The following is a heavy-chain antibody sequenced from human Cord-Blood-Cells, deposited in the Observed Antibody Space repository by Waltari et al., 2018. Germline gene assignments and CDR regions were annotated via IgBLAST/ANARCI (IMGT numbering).Heavy chain of an antibody. Sequence: QVQLQESGPGLVKPSETLSLTCAVSGYSLSSGSYWGWIRQPPGKGLEWIGSIYHSGSTYYNPSLKRRVTISVDTSKNQFSLKLSSVTAADTAVYYCARDTYYYDRNWFDPWGQGTLVTVSS. J-gene: IGHJ5*02. V-gene: IGHV4-38-2*02. CDR3: ARDTYYYDRNWFDP. CDR2: IYHSGST. CDR1: GYSLSSGSY. D-gene: IGHD3-22*01.